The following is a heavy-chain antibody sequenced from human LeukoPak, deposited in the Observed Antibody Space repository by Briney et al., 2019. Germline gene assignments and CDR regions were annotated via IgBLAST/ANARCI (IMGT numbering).Heavy chain of an antibody. Sequence: KHGESLKISCKGSGYSFTSYWIGWVRQMPGKGLGWMGIIYPGDSDTRYSPSFQGQVTISADKSISTAYLQWSSLKASDTAMYYCARLYYYDSSGYFFDYWGQGTLVTVSS. J-gene: IGHJ4*02. CDR1: GYSFTSYW. CDR2: IYPGDSDT. D-gene: IGHD3-22*01. V-gene: IGHV5-51*01. CDR3: ARLYYYDSSGYFFDY.